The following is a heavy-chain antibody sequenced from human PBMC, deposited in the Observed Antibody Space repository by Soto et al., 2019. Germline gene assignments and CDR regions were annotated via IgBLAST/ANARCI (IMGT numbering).Heavy chain of an antibody. CDR3: TRGPPSDY. CDR1: GGSISSDY. Sequence: SETLSLTCTVTGGSISSDYWSWIRQPPGKGLEWIGYIYDSVSTNYNPSLKSRVTISVDTSKNQFSLKLRSVTAADTAVYYCTRGPPSDYWGQGTLVTV. CDR2: IYDSVST. J-gene: IGHJ4*02. V-gene: IGHV4-59*01.